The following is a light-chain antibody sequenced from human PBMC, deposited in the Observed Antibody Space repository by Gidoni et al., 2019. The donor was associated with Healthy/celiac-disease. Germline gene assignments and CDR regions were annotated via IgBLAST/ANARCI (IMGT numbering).Light chain of an antibody. CDR1: QSVSSSY. Sequence: ELVLTQSPGTLSLSPGERATLSCRASQSVSSSYLAWYQQKPGQAPRLLIYGASSRATGIPDRFSGSGSGTDFTLTISRLEPEDFAVYYCQQYGSSPGMYTFGQGTKLEIK. CDR2: GAS. CDR3: QQYGSSPGMYT. J-gene: IGKJ2*01. V-gene: IGKV3-20*01.